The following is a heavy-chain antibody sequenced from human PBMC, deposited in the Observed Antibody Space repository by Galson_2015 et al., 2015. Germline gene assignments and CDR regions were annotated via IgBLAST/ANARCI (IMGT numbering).Heavy chain of an antibody. CDR1: GFTFDDYA. V-gene: IGHV3-9*01. Sequence: SLRLSCAASGFTFDDYAMHWVRHAPGKGLEWVSGITWNSGSIGYADSVKGRFTISRDNAKNSLYLQMNGLRAEDTAFYYCAKSDYSNLRFDYWGQGTLVTVSS. D-gene: IGHD4-11*01. CDR2: ITWNSGSI. J-gene: IGHJ4*02. CDR3: AKSDYSNLRFDY.